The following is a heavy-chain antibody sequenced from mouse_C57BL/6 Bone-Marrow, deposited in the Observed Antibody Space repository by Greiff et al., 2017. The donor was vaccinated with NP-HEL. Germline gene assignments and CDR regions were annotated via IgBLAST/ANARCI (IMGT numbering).Heavy chain of an antibody. CDR3: ARGRRFAY. CDR1: GFTFSSYA. J-gene: IGHJ3*01. V-gene: IGHV5-4*03. CDR2: ISDGGSYT. Sequence: VNVVESGGGLVKPGGSLKLSCAASGFTFSSYAMSWVRQTPEKRLEWVATISDGGSYTYYPDNVKGRFTISRDNAKNNLYLQMSHLKSEDTAMYYCARGRRFAYWGQGTLVTVSA.